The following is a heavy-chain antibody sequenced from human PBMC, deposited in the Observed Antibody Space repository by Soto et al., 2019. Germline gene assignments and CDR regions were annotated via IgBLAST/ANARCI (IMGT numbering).Heavy chain of an antibody. CDR2: IDPSDSYT. CDR3: ARHEKSKCSGGSCYSQFDY. V-gene: IGHV5-10-1*01. D-gene: IGHD2-15*01. CDR1: GYSFTSYW. Sequence: GESLKISCKGSGYSFTSYWITWVRQMSGKGLEWMGRIDPSDSYTNYSPSFQGHVTISADKSISTAYLQWNSLKASDTAMYYCARHEKSKCSGGSCYSQFDYWGPGTLVTVSS. J-gene: IGHJ4*02.